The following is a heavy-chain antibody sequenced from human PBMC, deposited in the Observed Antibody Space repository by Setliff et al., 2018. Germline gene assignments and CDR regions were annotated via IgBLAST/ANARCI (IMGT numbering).Heavy chain of an antibody. CDR2: IYSGGTT. D-gene: IGHD1-1*01. J-gene: IGHJ4*02. Sequence: SETLSLTCKVSGDSMNSGVYYWAWIRQPPGKGLEWIGRIYSGGTTYYNSSLKSRVTISVNTSKSQFSLRLNSVTAADTAVYYCARTGTYRYFDYWGRGTLVTVSS. CDR3: ARTGTYRYFDY. V-gene: IGHV4-39*01. CDR1: GDSMNSGVYY.